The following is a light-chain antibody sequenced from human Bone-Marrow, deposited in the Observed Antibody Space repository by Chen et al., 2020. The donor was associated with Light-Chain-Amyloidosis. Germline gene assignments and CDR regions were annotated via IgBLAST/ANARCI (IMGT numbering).Light chain of an antibody. CDR1: SSDVGSYNL. CDR3: CSYAGSSTFYV. Sequence: QSALTQPASVSGSPGQSITISCTGTSSDVGSYNLVSWYKQHPGKAPKLMIYEVSKRPSGVSHRFSGSKSGNTASLKISGLQAEDEADYYCCSYAGSSTFYVFGTGTKVTVL. V-gene: IGLV2-23*02. J-gene: IGLJ1*01. CDR2: EVS.